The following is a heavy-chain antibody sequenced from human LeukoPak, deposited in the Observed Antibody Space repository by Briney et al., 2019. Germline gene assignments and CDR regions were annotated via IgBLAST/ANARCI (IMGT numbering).Heavy chain of an antibody. CDR1: GFTFSSYA. V-gene: IGHV3-30*14. D-gene: IGHD3-22*01. CDR2: ISYDGSNK. CDR3: AKYYYDSSGYYGY. Sequence: GGSLRLSCAASGFTFSSYAMYWVRQAPGKGLEWVAVISYDGSNKYYADSVKGRFTISRDNSKNTLYLQMNSLRAEDTAVYYCAKYYYDSSGYYGYWGQGTLATVSS. J-gene: IGHJ4*02.